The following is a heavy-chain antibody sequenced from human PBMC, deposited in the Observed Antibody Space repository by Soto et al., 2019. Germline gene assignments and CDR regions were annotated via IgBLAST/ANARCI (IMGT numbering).Heavy chain of an antibody. CDR3: ARDIGKQQLVPHDAFDI. D-gene: IGHD6-13*01. CDR1: GFTFSSYS. Sequence: PGGSLRLSCAASGFTFSSYSMNWVRQAPGKGLEWVSYISSSSSTIYYADSVKGRFTISRDNAKNSLYLQMNSLRAEDTAVYYCARDIGKQQLVPHDAFDIWGQGTMVTVSS. V-gene: IGHV3-48*01. CDR2: ISSSSSTI. J-gene: IGHJ3*02.